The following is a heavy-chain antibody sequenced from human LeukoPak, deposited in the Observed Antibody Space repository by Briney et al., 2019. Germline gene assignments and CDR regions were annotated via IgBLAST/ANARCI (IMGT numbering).Heavy chain of an antibody. CDR3: AKYRTRVQSSGWSFDY. Sequence: GGSLRLSCAASGFTFSSFAMSWVRQAPGKGLEWVSTITDSGDTTYSADSVKGRFTISRDDSKNTLRLQMNSLRADDTAVYYCAKYRTRVQSSGWSFDYWGQGTLVTVSS. CDR1: GFTFSSFA. J-gene: IGHJ4*02. D-gene: IGHD6-19*01. CDR2: ITDSGDTT. V-gene: IGHV3-23*01.